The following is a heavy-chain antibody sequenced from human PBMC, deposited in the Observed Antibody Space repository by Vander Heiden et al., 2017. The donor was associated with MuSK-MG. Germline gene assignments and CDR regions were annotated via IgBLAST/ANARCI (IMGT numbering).Heavy chain of an antibody. CDR1: GFTFSSYA. V-gene: IGHV3-23*01. Sequence: EVQLLASGGGLVQPGGSLRISCAASGFTFSSYAMSWVRQAPGKGLEWVSAISGSGGSTYYADSVKGRFTISRDNSKNTLYLQMTSLRAEDTAVYYCAKRSGWYSRVFDYWGQGTLVTVSS. D-gene: IGHD6-19*01. CDR2: ISGSGGST. CDR3: AKRSGWYSRVFDY. J-gene: IGHJ4*02.